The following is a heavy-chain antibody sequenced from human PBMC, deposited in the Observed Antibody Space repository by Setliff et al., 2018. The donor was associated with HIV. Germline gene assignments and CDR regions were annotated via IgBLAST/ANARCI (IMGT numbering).Heavy chain of an antibody. V-gene: IGHV3-20*04. D-gene: IGHD6-13*01. Sequence: PGGSLRLSCAASGFTFSSYWMSWVRQAPGKGLEWVSTINWSGGSTSYADSVKGRFTISRDNSKNSLYLQMNSLRTEDTALYYCARDNSSPYFDYWGQGTLVTVSS. CDR3: ARDNSSPYFDY. CDR1: GFTFSSYW. CDR2: INWSGGST. J-gene: IGHJ4*02.